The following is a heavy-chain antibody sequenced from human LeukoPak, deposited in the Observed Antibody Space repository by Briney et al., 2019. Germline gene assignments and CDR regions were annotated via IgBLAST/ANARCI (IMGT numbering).Heavy chain of an antibody. CDR2: IYPGDSDT. CDR1: GYSFPTYW. D-gene: IGHD2-8*02. Sequence: GGSLKISCQGSGYSFPTYWIGWVRQMPGKGLEWMGIIYPGDSDTRYSPSFQGQVTISADKSISTAYLQWSSLKASDTAMYYCARHRGSTGCGNDAFDIWGQGTMVTVSS. J-gene: IGHJ3*02. V-gene: IGHV5-51*01. CDR3: ARHRGSTGCGNDAFDI.